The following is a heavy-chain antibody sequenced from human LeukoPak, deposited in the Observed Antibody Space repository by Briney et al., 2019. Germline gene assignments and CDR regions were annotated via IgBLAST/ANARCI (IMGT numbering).Heavy chain of an antibody. CDR2: IYTSGST. Sequence: SETLSLTCTVSGGSISSYYWSWIRQPAGKGLEWIGRIYTSGSTNYNPSLKSRVTMSVDTSKNQFSLKLSSVTAADTAVYYCAIAGGYSGYDYDGGFDYWGQGTLVTVSS. D-gene: IGHD5-12*01. CDR1: GGSISSYY. V-gene: IGHV4-4*07. J-gene: IGHJ4*02. CDR3: AIAGGYSGYDYDGGFDY.